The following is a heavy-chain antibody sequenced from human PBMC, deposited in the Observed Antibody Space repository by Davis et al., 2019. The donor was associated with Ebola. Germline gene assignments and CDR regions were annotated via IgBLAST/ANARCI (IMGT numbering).Heavy chain of an antibody. CDR2: ISGSGGST. J-gene: IGHJ4*02. Sequence: GESLKISCAASGFTFSSYAMSWVRQAPGKGLEWVSAISGSGGSTYYADSVKGRFTISRDNSKNTLYLQMNSLRAEDTAVYYCAKELKNRPTDYWGQGTLVTVSS. CDR1: GFTFSSYA. V-gene: IGHV3-23*01. CDR3: AKELKNRPTDY.